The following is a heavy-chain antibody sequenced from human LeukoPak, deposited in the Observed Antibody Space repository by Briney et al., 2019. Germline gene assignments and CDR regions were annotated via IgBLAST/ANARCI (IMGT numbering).Heavy chain of an antibody. D-gene: IGHD6-13*01. Sequence: SETLSLTCTVSGGSISSSSYYWGWIRQPPGKGLEWIGSIYYSGSTYYNPSLKSRVTKSVDTSKNQFSLKLSSVTAADTAVYYCARLRSSWYQGINWFDPWGQGTLVTVSS. CDR3: ARLRSSWYQGINWFDP. CDR1: GGSISSSSYY. CDR2: IYYSGST. V-gene: IGHV4-39*07. J-gene: IGHJ5*02.